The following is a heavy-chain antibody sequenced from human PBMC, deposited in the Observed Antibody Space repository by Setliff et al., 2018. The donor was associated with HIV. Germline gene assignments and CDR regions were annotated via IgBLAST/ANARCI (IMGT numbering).Heavy chain of an antibody. Sequence: GASVKVSCKASGYTFSSYDINWVRQATGQGLEWMGWMNPNSGNTGYAQKFQCRVTMTRDTSISTAYMELNNLKFEDTAVYYCARARRDSYDRGRRNHYYIDVWGKGTTVTVSS. CDR1: GYTFSSYD. D-gene: IGHD3-22*01. CDR2: MNPNSGNT. V-gene: IGHV1-8*02. J-gene: IGHJ6*03. CDR3: ARARRDSYDRGRRNHYYIDV.